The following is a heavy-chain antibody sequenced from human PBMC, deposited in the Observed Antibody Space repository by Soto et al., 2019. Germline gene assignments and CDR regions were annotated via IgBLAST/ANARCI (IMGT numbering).Heavy chain of an antibody. J-gene: IGHJ5*02. CDR3: ATGRSTRFDP. CDR1: GATFNRYG. CDR2: ISFDGTAK. V-gene: IGHV3-30*03. D-gene: IGHD1-1*01. Sequence: GCSMRLSCVASGATFNRYGMHWVRQAPGKGLEWVAEISFDGTAKYYAESVKGRFTVSRDNGNNTLHLEMNSLGAKDTAVYFCATGRSTRFDPWGQGTLVTVSS.